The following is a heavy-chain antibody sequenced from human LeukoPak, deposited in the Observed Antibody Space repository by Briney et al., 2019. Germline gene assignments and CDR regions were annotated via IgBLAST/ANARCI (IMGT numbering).Heavy chain of an antibody. J-gene: IGHJ6*03. CDR3: ARSGGSSHYYYYMDV. Sequence: GGSLRLSCAASGFTFSSYGMHWVRQAPGKGLEWVAFIRYDGSNKYYADSVKGRFTISRDNAKNSLYLQMNSLRAEDTALYYCARSGGSSHYYYYMDVWGKGTTVTVSS. CDR1: GFTFSSYG. D-gene: IGHD6-6*01. V-gene: IGHV3-30*02. CDR2: IRYDGSNK.